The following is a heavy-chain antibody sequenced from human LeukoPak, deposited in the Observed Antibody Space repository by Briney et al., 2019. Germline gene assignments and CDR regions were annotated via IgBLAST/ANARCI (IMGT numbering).Heavy chain of an antibody. CDR3: AKWAGGFLEWLGYFDY. V-gene: IGHV3-23*01. J-gene: IGHJ4*02. D-gene: IGHD3-3*01. CDR1: RFTLRSYA. Sequence: GGSLRLSCAASRFTLRSYAMHWVRQAPGKGLEWVSAIRGSGGSTYYADSVKGRFTISRDNSKNTLYLQMNSLRAEDTAVYYCAKWAGGFLEWLGYFDYWGQGTLVTVSS. CDR2: IRGSGGST.